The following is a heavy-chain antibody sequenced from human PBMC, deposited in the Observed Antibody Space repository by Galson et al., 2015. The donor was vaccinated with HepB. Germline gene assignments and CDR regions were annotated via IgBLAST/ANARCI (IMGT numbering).Heavy chain of an antibody. D-gene: IGHD3-16*01. CDR3: ARGARTWGEWQYYYFDY. CDR1: GFTFSSYS. Sequence: SLRLSCAASGFTFSSYSMNWVRQAPGKGLEWVSSISSSSSYIYYADSVKGRFTISRDNAKNSLYLQMNSLRAEDTAVYYCARGARTWGEWQYYYFDYWGQGTLVTVSS. J-gene: IGHJ4*02. CDR2: ISSSSSYI. V-gene: IGHV3-21*01.